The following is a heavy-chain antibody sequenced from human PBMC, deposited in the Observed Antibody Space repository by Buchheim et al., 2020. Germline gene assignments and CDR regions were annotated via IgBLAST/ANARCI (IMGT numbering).Heavy chain of an antibody. Sequence: QVQLVESGGGVVQPGRSLRLSCAASGFTFSSYAMHWVRQAPGKGLEWVAVISYDGSNKYYADSVKGRFTISRDNSKNPLYLQMNSLRAEDTAVYYCARVPKADYDYVWGSYRYRKYYFDYWGQGTL. D-gene: IGHD3-16*02. J-gene: IGHJ4*02. CDR1: GFTFSSYA. CDR3: ARVPKADYDYVWGSYRYRKYYFDY. CDR2: ISYDGSNK. V-gene: IGHV3-30*04.